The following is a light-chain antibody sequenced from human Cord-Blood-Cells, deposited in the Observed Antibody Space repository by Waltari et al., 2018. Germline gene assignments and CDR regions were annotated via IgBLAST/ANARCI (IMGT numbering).Light chain of an antibody. CDR3: CSYAGSSTWV. Sequence: QSALTQPASVSGSPGQSITISCTGTSSDVGSYNLVSWYQQHPGKAPKLMIHEVSKRPAGVSMRFSGSKSGNTASLTISGLQAENEADYYCCSYAGSSTWVFGGGTKLTVL. J-gene: IGLJ3*02. CDR1: SSDVGSYNL. V-gene: IGLV2-23*02. CDR2: EVS.